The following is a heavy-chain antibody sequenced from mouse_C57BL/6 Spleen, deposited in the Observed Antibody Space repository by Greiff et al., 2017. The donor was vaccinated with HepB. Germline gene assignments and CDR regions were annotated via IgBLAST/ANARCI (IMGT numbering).Heavy chain of an antibody. D-gene: IGHD1-1*01. CDR3: TRDFPYYYGSSSFDY. V-gene: IGHV5-9-1*02. CDR1: GFTFSSYA. J-gene: IGHJ2*01. Sequence: EVMLVESGEGLVKPGGSLKLSCAASGFTFSSYAMSWVRQTPEKRLEWVAYISSGGDYIYYADTVKGRFTISRDNARNTLYLQMSSLKSEDTAMYYCTRDFPYYYGSSSFDYWGQGTTLTVSS. CDR2: ISSGGDYI.